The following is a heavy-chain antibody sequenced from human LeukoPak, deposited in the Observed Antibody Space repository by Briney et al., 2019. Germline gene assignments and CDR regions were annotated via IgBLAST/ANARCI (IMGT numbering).Heavy chain of an antibody. D-gene: IGHD3-9*01. Sequence: SETLSLTCSVSGVSISSYYWSWIRQPPGKGLEWIGSIYYSWSTYYNPSPQSRVTISVDTSKNQFSLKLSSVSAADTAVYYCARHSYYDILTGYYLYSRNWYFDLWGRGTLVTVSS. CDR3: ARHSYYDILTGYYLYSRNWYFDL. V-gene: IGHV4-39*01. CDR1: GVSISSYY. J-gene: IGHJ2*01. CDR2: IYYSWST.